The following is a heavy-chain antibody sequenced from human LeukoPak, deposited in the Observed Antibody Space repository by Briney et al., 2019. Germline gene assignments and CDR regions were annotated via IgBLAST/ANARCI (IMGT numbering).Heavy chain of an antibody. D-gene: IGHD3-10*02. V-gene: IGHV3-7*01. CDR3: AMFQGVL. CDR1: GLTFSSYW. Sequence: PGGSLRLSCVAPGLTFSSYWMSWLRQAPGKGLEGVAKIKQDVSETYYVDSVKGRLTTSRDNAKNSLYLQMTSLRAEDTALYYCAMFQGVLGGQGTLVIVSS. J-gene: IGHJ4*02. CDR2: IKQDVSET.